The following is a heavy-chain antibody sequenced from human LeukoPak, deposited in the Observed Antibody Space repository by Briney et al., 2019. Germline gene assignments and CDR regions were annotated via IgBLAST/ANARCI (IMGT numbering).Heavy chain of an antibody. CDR2: IYHSGST. V-gene: IGHV4-38-2*01. CDR3: ARGLGGDPFDY. D-gene: IGHD4-17*01. Sequence: PLETLSLTCAVSGYSISSGYYWGWIRQPPGKGLEWIGTIYHSGSTYHNPSLKSRVTISVDTSKNQFSLKLSSVTAADTAVYYCARGLGGDPFDYWGQGTLVTVSS. J-gene: IGHJ4*02. CDR1: GYSISSGYY.